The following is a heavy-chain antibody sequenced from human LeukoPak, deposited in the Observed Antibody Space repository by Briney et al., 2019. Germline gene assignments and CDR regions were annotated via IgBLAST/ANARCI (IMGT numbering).Heavy chain of an antibody. Sequence: GGSLRLSCVASGFTLRSYVMNWVRQTPGKGLEWVSSISGSGDSPFYADSVKGRFSISRDNSKNTLYLQVNGLRTEDTAVYYCAKVTYGSGTYGAFDYWGQGTLVTVSS. CDR2: ISGSGDSP. CDR1: GFTLRSYV. V-gene: IGHV3-23*01. CDR3: AKVTYGSGTYGAFDY. D-gene: IGHD3-10*01. J-gene: IGHJ4*02.